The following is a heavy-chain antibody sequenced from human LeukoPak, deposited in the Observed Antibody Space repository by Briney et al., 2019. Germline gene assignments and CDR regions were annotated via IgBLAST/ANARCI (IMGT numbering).Heavy chain of an antibody. V-gene: IGHV1-69*13. CDR2: IIPIFGTA. Sequence: ASVKVSCKASGGTFSSYAISWVRQAPGQGLEWMGGIIPIFGTANYAQKFQGRVTITADESTSTAYMELSSLRSEDTAVYYCAREIVVVPAAPLGYWGQGTLVTVSS. CDR3: AREIVVVPAAPLGY. J-gene: IGHJ4*02. D-gene: IGHD2-2*01. CDR1: GGTFSSYA.